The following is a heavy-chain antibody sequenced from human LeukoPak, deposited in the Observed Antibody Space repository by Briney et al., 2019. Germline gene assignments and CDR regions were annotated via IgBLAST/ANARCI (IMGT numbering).Heavy chain of an antibody. CDR1: GYSFTSYW. J-gene: IGHJ3*02. V-gene: IGHV5-51*01. CDR3: ARERDYDILTGSPGGAFDI. Sequence: GESLKISCKGSGYSFTSYWIGWVRQMPGKGLEWMGIIYPGDSDTRYSPSFQGQVTISADKSISTAYLQWSSLKASDTAMYYCARERDYDILTGSPGGAFDIWGQGTMVTVSS. D-gene: IGHD3-9*01. CDR2: IYPGDSDT.